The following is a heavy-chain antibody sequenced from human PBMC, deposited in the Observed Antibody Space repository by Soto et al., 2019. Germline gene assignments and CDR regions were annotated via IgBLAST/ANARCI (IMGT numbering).Heavy chain of an antibody. Sequence: GGCLGVSCAAAGVTISSFGFMWVRQPPGKGLEWVSYISVSGTTVYYAHSVRGRFTISRDNAKNSLYLQLNSLRDEDTAVYYCARDQYRYDNKHPYYFDYWGQGT. CDR1: GVTISSFG. V-gene: IGHV3-48*02. CDR2: ISVSGTTV. CDR3: ARDQYRYDNKHPYYFDY. J-gene: IGHJ4*02. D-gene: IGHD3-22*01.